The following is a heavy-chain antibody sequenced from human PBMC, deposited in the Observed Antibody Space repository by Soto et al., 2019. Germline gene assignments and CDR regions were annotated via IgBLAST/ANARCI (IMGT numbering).Heavy chain of an antibody. V-gene: IGHV1-69*01. Sequence: SVKVSCKASVGTFSSYAIIWARQAPGQGLEWMGGIIPIFGTANYAQKFQGRVTITADESTSTAYMELSSLRSEDTAVYYCAREYCSSTSCYLGRYFDLWGRGTLVTVSS. J-gene: IGHJ2*01. CDR3: AREYCSSTSCYLGRYFDL. D-gene: IGHD2-2*01. CDR1: VGTFSSYA. CDR2: IIPIFGTA.